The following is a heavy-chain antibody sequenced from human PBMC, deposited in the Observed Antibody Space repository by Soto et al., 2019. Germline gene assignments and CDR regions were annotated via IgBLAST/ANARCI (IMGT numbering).Heavy chain of an antibody. V-gene: IGHV3-48*02. Sequence: GGSLRLSCAASGFTFSSYSMNWVRQAPGKGLEWVSYISSSSSTIYYADSVKGRFTISRDNAKNSLYLQMNSLRDEDTAVYYCARDLLDYGDGGWFDPWGQGTLVTVSS. J-gene: IGHJ5*02. CDR1: GFTFSSYS. CDR3: ARDLLDYGDGGWFDP. D-gene: IGHD4-17*01. CDR2: ISSSSSTI.